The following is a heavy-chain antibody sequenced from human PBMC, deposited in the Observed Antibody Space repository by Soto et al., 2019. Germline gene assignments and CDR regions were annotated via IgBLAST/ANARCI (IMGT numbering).Heavy chain of an antibody. Sequence: QVQLVQSGAEVKKPGASVKVSCKASGYTFTSYFMHWVRQAPGQGLEWMGIINPSGGNTNYAQKFQGRVTMTGDTSTSTVYMELSGLRSEDTAVYYCARGGGSATTLYFDYWGQGALVTVSS. J-gene: IGHJ4*02. CDR1: GYTFTSYF. V-gene: IGHV1-46*01. CDR3: ARGGGSATTLYFDY. CDR2: INPSGGNT. D-gene: IGHD3-16*01.